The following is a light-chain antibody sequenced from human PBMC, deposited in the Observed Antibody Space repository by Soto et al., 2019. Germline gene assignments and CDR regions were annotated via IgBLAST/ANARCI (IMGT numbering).Light chain of an antibody. CDR2: GAS. J-gene: IGKJ3*01. V-gene: IGKV3-20*01. CDR1: QSVSSSY. CDR3: QQYGSSPT. Sequence: EIALTQSPGTLSLSPGERATLSCRASQSVSSSYLAWYQQKPGQAPRLLIYGASSRATGIPDRFSGSGSGTDFTLTISRLEPEDFAVYYCQQYGSSPTFGPVTKVDIK.